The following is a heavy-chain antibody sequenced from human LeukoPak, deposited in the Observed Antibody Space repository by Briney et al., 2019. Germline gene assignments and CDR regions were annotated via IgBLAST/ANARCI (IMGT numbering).Heavy chain of an antibody. V-gene: IGHV3-48*02. CDR3: ARGGHGAADQ. J-gene: IGHJ5*02. CDR1: GFTFSSYS. Sequence: RGSLRLSCAASGFTFSSYSMNWVRQAPGEGLEWVSYISSGSSTIYYADSAKGRFTISRDNAKNSLYLQMNSLRDEDTAVYYCARGGHGAADQWGQGTLVTVSS. D-gene: IGHD1-26*01. CDR2: ISSGSSTI.